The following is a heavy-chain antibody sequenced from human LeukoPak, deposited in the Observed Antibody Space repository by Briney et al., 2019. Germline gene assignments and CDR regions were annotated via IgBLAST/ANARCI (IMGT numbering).Heavy chain of an antibody. Sequence: ASVKVSCKASGYTFTSYYMHWVRQAPGQGLEWMGIINPSGGSTSYAQKFQGRVTMTRDMSTSTVYMELSSLRSEDTAVYYCARDGIGLKTFDYWGQGTLVTVSS. J-gene: IGHJ4*02. CDR2: INPSGGST. V-gene: IGHV1-46*01. D-gene: IGHD1-26*01. CDR1: GYTFTSYY. CDR3: ARDGIGLKTFDY.